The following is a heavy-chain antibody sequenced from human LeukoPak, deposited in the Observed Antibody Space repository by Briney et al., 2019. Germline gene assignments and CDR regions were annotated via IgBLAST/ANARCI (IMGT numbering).Heavy chain of an antibody. CDR1: GGSISSSSYY. D-gene: IGHD6-13*01. V-gene: IGHV4-39*01. J-gene: IGHJ4*02. CDR2: IYYSGST. CDR3: ARHVMGSSWNGYFDY. Sequence: SETLSLTCTVSGGSISSSSYYWGWIRQPPGKGLEWIGSIYYSGSTYYNPSLKSRVTISVDTSKNQFSLKLSSVTAADTAVYYCARHVMGSSWNGYFDYWGQGTLVTVSS.